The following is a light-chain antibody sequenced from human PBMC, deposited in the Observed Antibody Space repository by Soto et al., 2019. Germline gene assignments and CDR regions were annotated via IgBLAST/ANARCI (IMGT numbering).Light chain of an antibody. J-gene: IGKJ2*01. V-gene: IGKV1-39*01. CDR2: VAS. Sequence: DIQMTQSPSSLSASVGDRVTITCRASQSIRNYVNWYQQKPGKAPKFLIYVASTLQIGVPSRFSDSESGTDFNLTITSLQPEDFATYYCQQSFSSPYTFGPGTKLEIK. CDR3: QQSFSSPYT. CDR1: QSIRNY.